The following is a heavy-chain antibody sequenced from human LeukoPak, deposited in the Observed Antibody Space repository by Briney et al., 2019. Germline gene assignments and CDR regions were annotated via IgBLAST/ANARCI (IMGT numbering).Heavy chain of an antibody. CDR2: INHSGST. D-gene: IGHD3-22*01. CDR3: ARGFRYDSSGYHTFDY. Sequence: SETLSLTCAVYGGSFSGYYWSWIRQPPGKGLEWIGEINHSGSTNYNPSLKRRVTISVDTSKNQFSLKLSSVTAADTAVYYRARGFRYDSSGYHTFDYWGQGTLVTVSS. CDR1: GGSFSGYY. J-gene: IGHJ4*02. V-gene: IGHV4-34*01.